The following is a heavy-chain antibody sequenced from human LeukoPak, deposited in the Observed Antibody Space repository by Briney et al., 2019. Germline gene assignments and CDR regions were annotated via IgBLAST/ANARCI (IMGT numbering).Heavy chain of an antibody. Sequence: SETLSLTCTVSGGSISSYYWSWIRQPPGKGLEWIGYIYYSGSTNYNPSLKSRVTISVHTSKNQFSLKLSSVTAADTAVYYCARIYSSGWTPYNWFDPWGQGTLVTVSS. V-gene: IGHV4-59*08. CDR2: IYYSGST. CDR1: GGSISSYY. D-gene: IGHD6-19*01. CDR3: ARIYSSGWTPYNWFDP. J-gene: IGHJ5*02.